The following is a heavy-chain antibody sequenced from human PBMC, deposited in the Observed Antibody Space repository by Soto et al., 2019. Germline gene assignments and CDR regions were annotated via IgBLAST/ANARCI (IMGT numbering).Heavy chain of an antibody. Sequence: SETLSLTCAVSGGSISNSYWSWIRQPPGKGLEWIGYIYYSGSTNYNPSLKSRVTISIDTSKNQFSLKLSSVTAADTAVYYCAREPLGGVRFAFDGWGQGTMVTVSS. D-gene: IGHD2-8*02. CDR2: IYYSGST. CDR1: GGSISNSY. V-gene: IGHV4-59*01. J-gene: IGHJ3*01. CDR3: AREPLGGVRFAFDG.